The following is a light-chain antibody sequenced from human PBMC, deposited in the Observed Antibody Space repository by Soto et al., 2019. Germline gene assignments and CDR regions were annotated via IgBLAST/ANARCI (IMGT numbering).Light chain of an antibody. V-gene: IGKV3-20*01. CDR3: QQYGSSPPIT. CDR1: HSVSSSY. J-gene: IGKJ5*01. CDR2: GAS. Sequence: IVLPPSPGTLSLSPGERATLSCRASHSVSSSYLAWYQQKPGQAPRLLIYGASSRATGIPDRFSGSGSGTDFTLTISRLEPEDFAVYYCQQYGSSPPITFGQGTRLEIK.